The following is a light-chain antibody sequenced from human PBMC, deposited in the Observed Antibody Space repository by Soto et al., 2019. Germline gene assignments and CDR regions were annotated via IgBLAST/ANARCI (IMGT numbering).Light chain of an antibody. Sequence: QSALTQPASVSGSPGQSITISCTGTSSDVGGYNYVSWYQLHPGKAPKLMIYEVSNRPSGISNRFSGSKSGNTASLTISGLQAEDEADYYCSSYTSISSIGVFGGGTQLTVL. CDR2: EVS. CDR1: SSDVGGYNY. CDR3: SSYTSISSIGV. J-gene: IGLJ3*02. V-gene: IGLV2-14*01.